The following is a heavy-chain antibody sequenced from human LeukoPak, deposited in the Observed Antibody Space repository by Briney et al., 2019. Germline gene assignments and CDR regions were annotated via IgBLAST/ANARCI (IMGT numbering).Heavy chain of an antibody. V-gene: IGHV3-33*08. CDR2: IWYDGSNK. J-gene: IGHJ6*02. CDR3: AREGGIVPAAKYYYYGMDV. Sequence: GGSLRFSCSASGFTFSTYWMSWVRQAPGKGLEWVAVIWYDGSNKYYADSVKGRFTISRDNSKNTLYLQMNSLRAEDTAVYYCAREGGIVPAAKYYYYGMDVWGQGTTVTVSS. D-gene: IGHD2-2*01. CDR1: GFTFSTYW.